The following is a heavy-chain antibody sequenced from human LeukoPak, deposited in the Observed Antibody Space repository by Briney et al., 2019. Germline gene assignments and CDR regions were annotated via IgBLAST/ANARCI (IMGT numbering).Heavy chain of an antibody. J-gene: IGHJ3*02. V-gene: IGHV4-59*01. D-gene: IGHD5-24*01. CDR1: GGSKRSYY. CDR3: ARDRFEDGFNPGGDAFDI. Sequence: SDTLSLTCTVSGGSKRSYYWSWLRQPPGKGLECIGYIYYSGSTNYNPSLKSRVSISVDTSKKQFSLKLSSVTAADTAVYYCARDRFEDGFNPGGDAFDIWGQGTTVTVSS. CDR2: IYYSGST.